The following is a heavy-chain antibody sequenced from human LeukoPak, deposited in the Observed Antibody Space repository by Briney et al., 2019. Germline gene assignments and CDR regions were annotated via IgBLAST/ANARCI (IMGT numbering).Heavy chain of an antibody. CDR1: GFTFDDYG. V-gene: IGHV3-20*04. CDR3: ARDLSGVAGYTYGRGIDY. Sequence: GGSLRLSCAASGFTFDDYGMSWVRQAPGKGREWVSGINWNGGSTGYADSVKGRFTISRDNAKTSLYLQMNSLRAEDTAVYYCARDLSGVAGYTYGRGIDYWGQGPLVTVSS. CDR2: INWNGGST. D-gene: IGHD5-18*01. J-gene: IGHJ4*02.